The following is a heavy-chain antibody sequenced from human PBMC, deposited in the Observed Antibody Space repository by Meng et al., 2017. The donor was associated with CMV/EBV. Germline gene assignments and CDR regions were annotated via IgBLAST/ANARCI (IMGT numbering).Heavy chain of an antibody. D-gene: IGHD6-6*01. CDR3: ATGQYSSSSRGDGYFDY. Sequence: GGSLRLSCAASGFTFSSYAIHWVRQAPGKGLEYDSAISSNGGSTYYADSVKGRFTISRDNSKNTLYLQMGSLRAEDMAVYYCATGQYSSSSRGDGYFDYWGQGTLVTVSS. CDR1: GFTFSSYA. CDR2: ISSNGGST. J-gene: IGHJ4*02. V-gene: IGHV3-64*02.